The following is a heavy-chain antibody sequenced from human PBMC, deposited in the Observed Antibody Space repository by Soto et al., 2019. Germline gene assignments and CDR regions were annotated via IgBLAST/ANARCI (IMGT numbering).Heavy chain of an antibody. V-gene: IGHV1-18*04. CDR2: ISAYNGNT. CDR1: GYTFTSYG. CDR3: ARGVTYYDFWSGYGGLDP. Sequence: GASVKVSCKASGYTFTSYGISWVRQAPGQGLEWMGWISAYNGNTNYAQKLQGRVTMTTDTSTSTAYMELRSLRSDDTAVYYCARGVTYYDFWSGYGGLDPWGQGTLVTVSS. D-gene: IGHD3-3*01. J-gene: IGHJ5*02.